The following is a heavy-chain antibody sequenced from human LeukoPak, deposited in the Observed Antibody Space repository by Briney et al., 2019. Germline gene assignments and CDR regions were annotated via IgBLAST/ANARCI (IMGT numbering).Heavy chain of an antibody. D-gene: IGHD3-3*01. V-gene: IGHV4-30-2*01. Sequence: SETLSLTCAVSGGSISSGGYSWSWIRQPPGKGLEWIGYIYHSGSTYYNPSLKSRVTISVDRSKNQFSLKLSSVTAADTVVYYCARVAASSYDFWSGYYRNWFDPWGQGTLVTVSS. CDR2: IYHSGST. CDR1: GGSISSGGYS. J-gene: IGHJ5*02. CDR3: ARVAASSYDFWSGYYRNWFDP.